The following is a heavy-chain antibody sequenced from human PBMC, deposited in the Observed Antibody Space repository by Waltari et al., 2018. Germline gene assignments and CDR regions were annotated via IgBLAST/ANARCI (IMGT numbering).Heavy chain of an antibody. CDR2: ICSGGST. Sequence: EVQLVESGGGLILHGGSRRLSCAAPGFPVSITYMRWVPQAPGKGVEWVSVICSGGSTYYADSGKGRFTISRDNSKNTLYLQMNSLRAEDTAVYYCATTPAYDYWGQGTLVTVSS. D-gene: IGHD2-2*01. CDR3: ATTPAYDY. CDR1: GFPVSITY. J-gene: IGHJ4*02. V-gene: IGHV3-53*01.